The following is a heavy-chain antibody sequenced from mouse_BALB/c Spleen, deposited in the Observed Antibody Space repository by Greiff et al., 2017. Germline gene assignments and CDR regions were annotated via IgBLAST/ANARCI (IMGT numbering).Heavy chain of an antibody. J-gene: IGHJ4*01. CDR3: AREGLYGNYDAMDY. Sequence: EVKVEESGGGLVKPGGSLKLSCAASGFTFSSYAMSWVRQTPEKRLEWVASISSGGSTYYPDSVKGRFTISRDNARNILYLQMSSLRSEDTAMYYCAREGLYGNYDAMDYWGQGTSVTVSS. D-gene: IGHD2-1*01. CDR1: GFTFSSYA. CDR2: ISSGGST. V-gene: IGHV5-6-5*01.